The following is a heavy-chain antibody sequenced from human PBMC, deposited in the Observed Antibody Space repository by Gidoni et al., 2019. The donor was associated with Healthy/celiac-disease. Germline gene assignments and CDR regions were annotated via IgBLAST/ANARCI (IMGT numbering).Heavy chain of an antibody. D-gene: IGHD3-10*01. Sequence: QVQLVQSGAEVKKPGSSVKVSCKASGGTFSSYTISWGRQAPGQGLGWMGRIITILGIANYAQKFQGSVTITADKSTSTAYMGLSSLRSEDTAVYYCASHLKDGSGSYVDYWGQGTLVTVSS. CDR3: ASHLKDGSGSYVDY. CDR2: IITILGIA. V-gene: IGHV1-69*02. J-gene: IGHJ4*02. CDR1: GGTFSSYT.